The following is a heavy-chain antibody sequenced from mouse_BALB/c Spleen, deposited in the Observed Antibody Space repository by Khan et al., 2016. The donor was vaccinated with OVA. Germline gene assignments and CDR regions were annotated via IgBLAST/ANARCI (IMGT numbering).Heavy chain of an antibody. J-gene: IGHJ2*01. V-gene: IGHV1S137*01. D-gene: IGHD2-3*01. CDR1: GFTFTDYA. CDR3: AGPAYDGYYDY. Sequence: QVQLKQSGPELVRPGVSVKISCKGSGFTFTDYAMHWVKQSHAKSLEWIGLISTYSGNTNYNQKFKGKATMTVDKSSSTAYMELASLTSEDSAIYYCAGPAYDGYYDYWGQGTTVTVSS. CDR2: ISTYSGNT.